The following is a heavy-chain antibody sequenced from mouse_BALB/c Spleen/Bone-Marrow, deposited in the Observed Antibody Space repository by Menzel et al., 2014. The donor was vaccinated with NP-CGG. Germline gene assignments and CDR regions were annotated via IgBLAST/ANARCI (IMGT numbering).Heavy chain of an antibody. CDR1: GYTFTDYW. V-gene: IGHV1-69*01. J-gene: IGHJ2*01. CDR3: AFYYGNYGDY. D-gene: IGHD2-1*01. Sequence: QVQLQQSGAELVMPGASVKMSCKASGYTFTDYWMHWVKQRPGQGLEWIGAIDTSDSYTSYNQEFKGKATLTVDESSSTAYMQLSSLTSEDSAVYYCAFYYGNYGDYWGQGTTLTVSA. CDR2: IDTSDSYT.